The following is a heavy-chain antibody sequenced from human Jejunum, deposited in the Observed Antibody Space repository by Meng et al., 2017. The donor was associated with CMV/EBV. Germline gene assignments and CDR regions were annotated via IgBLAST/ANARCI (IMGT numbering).Heavy chain of an antibody. V-gene: IGHV3-30*02. CDR2: IRNDGSEI. CDR3: VKDKGRTALDY. J-gene: IGHJ4*02. D-gene: IGHD3-10*01. CDR1: GISFSNSG. Sequence: GQWVGPGGGVSQPGGPLSLSWVPSGISFSNSGMHWVRQAPGKGLEWVVFIRNDGSEIYYVDSVKGRFTISRDNSKNTVYLQMDSLRVEDTGIYYCVKDKGRTALDYWGQGSLVTVSS.